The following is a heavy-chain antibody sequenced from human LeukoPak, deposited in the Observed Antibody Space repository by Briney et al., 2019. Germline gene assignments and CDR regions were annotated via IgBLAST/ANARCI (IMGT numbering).Heavy chain of an antibody. CDR2: IKSDGSST. V-gene: IGHV3-74*03. J-gene: IGHJ4*02. CDR3: ARDSSSWYYDY. CDR1: GCTFSSYW. D-gene: IGHD6-13*01. Sequence: PGGSLRLPCAASGCTFSSYWMHWVRQAPGKGLVWVSCIKSDGSSTTYADSVKGRFTISRDNAKNTLHLQMNSLRAEDTAVYYCARDSSSWYYDYWGQGTLVTVSS.